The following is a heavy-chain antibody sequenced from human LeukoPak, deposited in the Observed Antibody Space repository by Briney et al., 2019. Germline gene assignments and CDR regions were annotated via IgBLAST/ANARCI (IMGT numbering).Heavy chain of an antibody. V-gene: IGHV3-11*04. Sequence: GGSLRLSCAASGFTFSNAWMSWVRQAPGKGLEWLSYISSGGDSIYYADSVKGRFTISRGNAKNSVSLQMNSLRAEDTAVYYCASGSYGSGFYYFYYMDVWGKGTTVTVSS. CDR3: ASGSYGSGFYYFYYMDV. J-gene: IGHJ6*03. CDR1: GFTFSNAW. CDR2: ISSGGDSI. D-gene: IGHD3-10*01.